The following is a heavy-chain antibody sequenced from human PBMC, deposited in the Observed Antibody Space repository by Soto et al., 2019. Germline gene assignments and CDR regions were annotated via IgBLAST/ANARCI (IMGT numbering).Heavy chain of an antibody. D-gene: IGHD6-13*01. V-gene: IGHV4-59*01. CDR2: IYHNGGT. CDR1: GGSLSGYY. CDR3: ARDVYSSNWTVRWLVR. Sequence: SETLSLTCTVSGGSLSGYYWTWIRQPPGKGLEWIGYIYHNGGTSYNPSLKSRVSISLDRSRNQFSLKLTSVTAADTAMYYCARDVYSSNWTVRWLVRWGQGTLVTVSS. J-gene: IGHJ4*01.